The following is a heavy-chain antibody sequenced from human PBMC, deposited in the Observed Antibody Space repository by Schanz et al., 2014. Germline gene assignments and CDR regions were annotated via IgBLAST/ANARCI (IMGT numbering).Heavy chain of an antibody. J-gene: IGHJ4*02. V-gene: IGHV1-18*04. CDR1: GYTFTSYY. D-gene: IGHD3-10*01. Sequence: QLMQSGSEVRKPGASVKVSCKASGYTFTSYYMHWVRQAPGQGLEWMGWISGYNGDTNYAPKFQDRVTMTTDTSTGITSLELRNLKSDDTAVYYCARDRVSFVRGPLGVDWGQGTQVIVSS. CDR3: ARDRVSFVRGPLGVD. CDR2: ISGYNGDT.